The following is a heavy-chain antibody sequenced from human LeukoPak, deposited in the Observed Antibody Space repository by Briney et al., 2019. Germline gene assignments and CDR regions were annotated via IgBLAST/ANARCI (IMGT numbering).Heavy chain of an antibody. CDR2: IYYSGST. V-gene: IGHV4-59*01. D-gene: IGHD3-10*02. J-gene: IGHJ2*01. CDR3: ARRALSVSTVRGVNWYFDL. Sequence: SETLSLTCTVAGDSISSYYWSWIRQPPGKGLEWIGYIYYSGSTNYNPSLKSRVTISVDTSKNHFSLNLTSVTAADTAVYYCARRALSVSTVRGVNWYFDLWGRGTLVTVAS. CDR1: GDSISSYY.